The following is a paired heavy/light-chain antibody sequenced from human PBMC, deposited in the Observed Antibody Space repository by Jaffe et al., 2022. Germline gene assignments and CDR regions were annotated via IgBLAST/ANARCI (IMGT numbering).Heavy chain of an antibody. Sequence: QVQLQESGPGLVKPSETLSLTCAVSGYSISSGYYWGWIRQPPGKGLEWIGSIYHSGSTYYNPSLKSRVTISVDTSKNQFSLKLSSVTAADTAVYYCARHVEDIVVVPVLYSVGSDFDYWGQGTLVTVSS. CDR1: GYSISSGYY. CDR2: IYHSGST. V-gene: IGHV4-38-2*01. J-gene: IGHJ4*02. CDR3: ARHVEDIVVVPVLYSVGSDFDY. D-gene: IGHD2-2*01.
Light chain of an antibody. CDR2: EVS. CDR3: SSYTSSSTLPNYV. V-gene: IGLV2-14*01. J-gene: IGLJ1*01. Sequence: QSALTQPASVSGSPGQSITISCTGTSSDVGGYNYVSWYQQHPGKAPKLMIYEVSNRPSGVSNRFSGSKSGNTASLTISGLQAEDEADYYCSSYTSSSTLPNYVFGTGTKVTVL. CDR1: SSDVGGYNY.